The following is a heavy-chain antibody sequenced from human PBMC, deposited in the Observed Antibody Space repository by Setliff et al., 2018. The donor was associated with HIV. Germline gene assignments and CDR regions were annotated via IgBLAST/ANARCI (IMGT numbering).Heavy chain of an antibody. CDR1: GSTFTNYG. V-gene: IGHV1-18*01. D-gene: IGHD2-21*01. Sequence: ASVKVSCKASGSTFTNYGISWVRQAPGQGLEWMGWISTYNGNTKYVQKLQGRVTMTTDTSTSTAYMELRSLRSDDTAMYYCARPSSPDCGGDCYPDAFDIWGQGTMVTVSS. CDR3: ARPSSPDCGGDCYPDAFDI. J-gene: IGHJ3*02. CDR2: ISTYNGNT.